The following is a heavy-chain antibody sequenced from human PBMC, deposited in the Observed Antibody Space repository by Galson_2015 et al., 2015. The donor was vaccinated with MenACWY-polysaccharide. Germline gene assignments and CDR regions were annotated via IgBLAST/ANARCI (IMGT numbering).Heavy chain of an antibody. CDR3: ARGGVVVPPMDS. CDR1: GYTFTAYY. J-gene: IGHJ4*02. D-gene: IGHD3-22*01. CDR2: INPNSGDT. Sequence: SVKVSCKASGYTFTAYYIHWVRQAPGQGLEWMGWINPNSGDTNYAQKFQGRVTMTRDTSISTASMELSSLRSDDTAVYYCARGGVVVPPMDSWGQGTLVTVSS. V-gene: IGHV1-2*02.